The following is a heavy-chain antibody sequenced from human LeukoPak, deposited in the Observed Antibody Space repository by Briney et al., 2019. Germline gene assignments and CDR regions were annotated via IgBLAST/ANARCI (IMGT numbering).Heavy chain of an antibody. V-gene: IGHV3-48*03. CDR3: ARGPGPAAMRLFDY. Sequence: LTGGSLRLSCAASGFTFSSYEMNWVRQAPGKGLEWVSYISSSGSTIYYADSVKGRFTISRDNAKNSLYLQMNSLRAEDTAVYYCARGPGPAAMRLFDYWGQGTLVTVSS. CDR2: ISSSGSTI. D-gene: IGHD2-2*01. CDR1: GFTFSSYE. J-gene: IGHJ4*02.